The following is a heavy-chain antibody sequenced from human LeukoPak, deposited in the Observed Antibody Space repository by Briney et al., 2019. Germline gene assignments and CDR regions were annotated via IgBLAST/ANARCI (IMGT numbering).Heavy chain of an antibody. D-gene: IGHD4/OR15-4a*01. CDR2: INPHNGGT. CDR3: ARVDGAIISSPFEP. V-gene: IGHV1-2*02. Sequence: ASVKVSCKTSGYRFSEYYIHWLRQAPGQGLEWMGWINPHNGGTNYAQRLQGRVTMTRATSISTAYMEVTTLRSDDTAVYYCARVDGAIISSPFEPWGEGAPVIVSS. CDR1: GYRFSEYY. J-gene: IGHJ5*02.